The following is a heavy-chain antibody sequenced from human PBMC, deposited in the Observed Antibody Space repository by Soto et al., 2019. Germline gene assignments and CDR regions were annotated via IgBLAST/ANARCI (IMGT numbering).Heavy chain of an antibody. CDR2: IYWNDDK. CDR1: GFSLSTGAVG. J-gene: IGHJ6*02. D-gene: IGHD3-9*01. Sequence: TLVNPTQTLTLTCTFSGFSLSTGAVGVGWIRLPPGKALEWLALIYWNDDKRYSPTLKSRLTTTKDTSKNQVVLKMTNMDPVDTGTYFCAHILTGNYMTMDVWGQGITVTVSS. V-gene: IGHV2-5*01. CDR3: AHILTGNYMTMDV.